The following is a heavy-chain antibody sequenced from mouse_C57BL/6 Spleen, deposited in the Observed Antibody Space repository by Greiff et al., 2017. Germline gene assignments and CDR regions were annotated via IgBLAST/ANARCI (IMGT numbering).Heavy chain of an antibody. D-gene: IGHD1-1*01. Sequence: VQLQQSGPELVKPGASVKISCKASGYSFTGYYMHWVKQSSEKSLEWIGEINPSTGDTSYTQKFKGKATLTVDKSSSTAYMQLKSLTSEDSAVYYCERWDYYGSSYWYFDVWGTGTTVTVSS. J-gene: IGHJ1*03. V-gene: IGHV1-43*01. CDR2: INPSTGDT. CDR3: ERWDYYGSSYWYFDV. CDR1: GYSFTGYY.